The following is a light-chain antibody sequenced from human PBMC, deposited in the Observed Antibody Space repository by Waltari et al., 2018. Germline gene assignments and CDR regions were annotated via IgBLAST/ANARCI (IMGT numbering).Light chain of an antibody. CDR1: QSLLYRSSNRNY. V-gene: IGKV4-1*01. Sequence: DIVMPQSPDSLAVSLGERATINCKSSQSLLYRSSNRNYLAWYQQRPGQSSKLLIYWASTRESGVPDRFSGSGSRTDFTLTISSLQAEDVAIYYCQQYFTTPSFGQGTRLEIK. CDR2: WAS. CDR3: QQYFTTPS. J-gene: IGKJ5*01.